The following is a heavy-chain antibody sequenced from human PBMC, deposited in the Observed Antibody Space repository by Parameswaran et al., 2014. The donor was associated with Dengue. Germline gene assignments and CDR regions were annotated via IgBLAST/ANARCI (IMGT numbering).Heavy chain of an antibody. CDR3: AKDRGYDILTGPNGGGMDV. J-gene: IGHJ6*02. CDR2: ISGSGGST. Sequence: SNARWIRQPPGKGLEWVSAISGSGGSTYYADSVKGRFTISRDNSKNTLYLQMNSLRAEDTAVYYCAKDRGYDILTGPNGGGMDVWGQGTTVTVSS. D-gene: IGHD3-9*01. V-gene: IGHV3-23*01. CDR1: SNA.